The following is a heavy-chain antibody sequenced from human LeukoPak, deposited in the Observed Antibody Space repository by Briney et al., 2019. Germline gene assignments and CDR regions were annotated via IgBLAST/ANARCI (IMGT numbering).Heavy chain of an antibody. CDR1: GGSISSGDYY. CDR2: IYYSGGT. D-gene: IGHD3-10*01. Sequence: SETLSLTCTVSGGSISSGDYYWSWIRQPPGKGLEWIGYIYYSGGTYYNPSLKSRVTISVDTSKNQFSLKLSSVTAADTAVYYCARVVWYYYGSGNWFDPWGQGTLVTVSS. V-gene: IGHV4-30-4*08. J-gene: IGHJ5*02. CDR3: ARVVWYYYGSGNWFDP.